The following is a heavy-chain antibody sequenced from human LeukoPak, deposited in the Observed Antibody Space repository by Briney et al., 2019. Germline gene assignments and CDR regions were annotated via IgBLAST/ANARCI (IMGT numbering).Heavy chain of an antibody. CDR2: INPNSGGT. CDR1: GYTFTGYY. J-gene: IGHJ6*03. D-gene: IGHD3-10*01. Sequence: ASVKVSCKASGYTFTGYYMHWVRLAPGQGLEWMGWINPNSGGTNYAQKFQGWVTMTGDTSISTAYMELSRLRSDDTAVYYCATAHFRGYYYYMDVWGKGTTVTVSS. CDR3: ATAHFRGYYYYMDV. V-gene: IGHV1-2*04.